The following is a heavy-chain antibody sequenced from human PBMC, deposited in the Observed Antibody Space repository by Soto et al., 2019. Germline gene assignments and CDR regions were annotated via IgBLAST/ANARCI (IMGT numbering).Heavy chain of an antibody. CDR3: ARDLSEYRSSFVY. D-gene: IGHD6-6*01. V-gene: IGHV1-18*01. Sequence: ASVKVSCKASGYTFTIYGISWVRQAPGQGLEWMGWISAYNGNTNYAQKLQGRVTMTTDTSTSTAYMELRSLRFDDTAVYYCARDLSEYRSSFVYWGQGTLVNVSS. CDR2: ISAYNGNT. CDR1: GYTFTIYG. J-gene: IGHJ4*02.